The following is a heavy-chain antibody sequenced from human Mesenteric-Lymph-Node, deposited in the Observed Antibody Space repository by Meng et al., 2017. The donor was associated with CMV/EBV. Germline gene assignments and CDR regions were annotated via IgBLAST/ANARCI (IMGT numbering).Heavy chain of an antibody. D-gene: IGHD3-10*01. Sequence: SCKASGGSFRRHTLAWVPQAPRQGLAWVGRLIPLLGIANYAQKFHDRVTIPADKSTSTAYMELSSLRSDDTAVYYCARGEFRLPLDPWGQGTLVTVSS. V-gene: IGHV1-69*02. CDR2: LIPLLGIA. CDR1: GGSFRRHT. J-gene: IGHJ5*02. CDR3: ARGEFRLPLDP.